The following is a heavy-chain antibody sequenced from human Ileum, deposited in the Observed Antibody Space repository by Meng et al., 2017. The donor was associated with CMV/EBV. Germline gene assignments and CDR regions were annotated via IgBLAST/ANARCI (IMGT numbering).Heavy chain of an antibody. J-gene: IGHJ4*02. D-gene: IGHD1-1*01. CDR3: ARLDWNGAGYFDY. CDR1: GDSIATSAVY. CDR2: IYYGGAT. V-gene: IGHV4-39*02. Sequence: SETLSLTCTVSGDSIATSAVYWGWIRQPPGKRLEWIGTIYYGGATFYNPSLKSRVTISVDTSKNHFSLKLSSVTAADTGVYYCARLDWNGAGYFDYWGQGTLVTVSS.